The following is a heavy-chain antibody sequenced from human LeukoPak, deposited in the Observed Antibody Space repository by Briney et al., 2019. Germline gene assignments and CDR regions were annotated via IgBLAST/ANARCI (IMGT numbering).Heavy chain of an antibody. D-gene: IGHD6-13*01. V-gene: IGHV4-34*01. Sequence: SETLSLTCAVYGGSFSGYYWSWIRQPPGKGLEWIGESNHSGSTNYNPSLKSRVTISVDTSKNQFSLKLSSVTAADTAVYYCARFRRGSSWYTSWGQGTLVTVSS. CDR3: ARFRRGSSWYTS. CDR2: SNHSGST. CDR1: GGSFSGYY. J-gene: IGHJ4*02.